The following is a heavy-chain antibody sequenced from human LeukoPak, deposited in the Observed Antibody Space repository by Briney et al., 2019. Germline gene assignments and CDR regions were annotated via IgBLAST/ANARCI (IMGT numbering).Heavy chain of an antibody. V-gene: IGHV4-61*08. CDR3: ARGHSSSWYFLDS. CDR2: IYYSGST. CDR1: GGSISSGGYY. J-gene: IGHJ4*02. D-gene: IGHD6-13*01. Sequence: PSETLSLTCTVSGGSISSGGYYWSWIRQHPGKGLEWIGYIYYSGSTNYNPSLKSRVTISVDTSKNQFSLKLNSVTAADTAVYYCARGHSSSWYFLDSWGQGTLVTVSS.